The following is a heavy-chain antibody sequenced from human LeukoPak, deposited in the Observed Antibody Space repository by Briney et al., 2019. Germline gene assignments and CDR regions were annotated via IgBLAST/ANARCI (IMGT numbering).Heavy chain of an antibody. J-gene: IGHJ5*02. CDR2: IYYSGST. V-gene: IGHV4-31*03. Sequence: SETLSLTCTVSGGSISSTTYYWGWIRQHPGKGLEWIGYIYYSGSTYYNPSLKSRVTISVDTSKNQFSLKLSSVTAADTAVYYCARALYSSSWYVRNWFDPWGQGTLVTVSS. D-gene: IGHD6-13*01. CDR3: ARALYSSSWYVRNWFDP. CDR1: GGSISSTTYY.